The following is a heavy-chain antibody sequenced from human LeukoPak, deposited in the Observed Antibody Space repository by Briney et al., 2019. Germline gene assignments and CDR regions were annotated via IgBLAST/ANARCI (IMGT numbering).Heavy chain of an antibody. Sequence: GASVTVSCKASGYTFTGYYMHWVRQAPGQGLEWMGWINPNSGGTNYAQKFQGRVTMTRDTSISTAYMELSRLRSDDTAVYYCAGEHSSSWYNWFDPWGQGTLVTVSS. CDR1: GYTFTGYY. J-gene: IGHJ5*02. CDR3: AGEHSSSWYNWFDP. V-gene: IGHV1-2*02. CDR2: INPNSGGT. D-gene: IGHD6-13*01.